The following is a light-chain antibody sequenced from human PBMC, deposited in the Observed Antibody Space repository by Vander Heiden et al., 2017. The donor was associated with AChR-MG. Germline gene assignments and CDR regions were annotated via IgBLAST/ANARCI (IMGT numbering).Light chain of an antibody. CDR3: AAWQGTMSGLYV. Sequence: VPPQPPSAAATPRQSVTISSSGSTSNIGGNTVTWYQQPPGTAPKLLIYTHNRRRSGGPDRCSAGKTGASAALAIDALQSEDEADYYCAAWQGTMSGLYVFGTGTRVTVL. V-gene: IGLV1-44*01. CDR1: TSNIGGNT. J-gene: IGLJ1*01. CDR2: THN.